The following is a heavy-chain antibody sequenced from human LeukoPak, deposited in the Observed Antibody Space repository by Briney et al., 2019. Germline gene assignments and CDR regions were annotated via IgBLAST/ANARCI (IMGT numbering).Heavy chain of an antibody. D-gene: IGHD6-13*01. CDR3: ARLLRRRLPGYSSSWYYFDY. CDR1: GYSISSGYY. J-gene: IGHJ4*02. Sequence: SETLSLTCTVSGYSISSGYYWGWIRQPPGKGLEWIGEINHSGSTNYNPSLKSRVTISVDTSKNQFSLKLSSVTAADTAVYYCARLLRRRLPGYSSSWYYFDYWGQGTLVTVSS. CDR2: INHSGST. V-gene: IGHV4-38-2*02.